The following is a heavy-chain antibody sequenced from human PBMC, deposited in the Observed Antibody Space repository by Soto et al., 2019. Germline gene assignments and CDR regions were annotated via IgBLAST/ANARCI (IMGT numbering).Heavy chain of an antibody. Sequence: XGSLRLSCVGSGFTLGNYDMSWVRQAPGKGLEWVSSITGIDGRTYYADSVKGRFTISRDNPKNTLYLQMNNLRAEDTAMFYCAKDRGPYCSGGICYPPSWFDPWGQGTQVTVSS. J-gene: IGHJ5*02. V-gene: IGHV3-23*01. D-gene: IGHD2-15*01. CDR1: GFTLGNYD. CDR2: ITGIDGRT. CDR3: AKDRGPYCSGGICYPPSWFDP.